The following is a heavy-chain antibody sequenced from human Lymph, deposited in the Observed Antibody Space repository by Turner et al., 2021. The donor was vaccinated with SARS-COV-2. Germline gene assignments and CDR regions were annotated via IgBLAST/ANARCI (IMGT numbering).Heavy chain of an antibody. CDR2: IWYDGSNK. D-gene: IGHD2-15*01. Sequence: QVQLVESGGGVVQPVWSLRLSCAASGFTFSSHGMHWVRQAPGKGLEWVAVIWYDGSNKYYADSVKGRFTISRDNSKNTLYLQMNSLRAEDTAVYYCAREGDALAGGMDVWGQGTTVTVSS. CDR3: AREGDALAGGMDV. CDR1: GFTFSSHG. J-gene: IGHJ6*02. V-gene: IGHV3-33*01.